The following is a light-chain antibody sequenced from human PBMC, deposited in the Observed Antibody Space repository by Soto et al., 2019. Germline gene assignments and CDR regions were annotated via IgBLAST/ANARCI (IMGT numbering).Light chain of an antibody. CDR2: DAS. V-gene: IGKV3-11*01. J-gene: IGKJ4*01. Sequence: EIVLTQSPATLSLSPGQMATLSCRASESVSTYLAWYQQKPGQAPRLLMYDASNRVAGIPGRFSGSGSGTDFTLTISSLEPEDFAVYYCQQRSNWPLTFGGGTKVDIK. CDR3: QQRSNWPLT. CDR1: ESVSTY.